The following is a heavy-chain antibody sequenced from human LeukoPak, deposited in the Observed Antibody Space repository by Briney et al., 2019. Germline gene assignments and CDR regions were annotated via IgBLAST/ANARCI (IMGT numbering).Heavy chain of an antibody. CDR2: IYYSGTT. Sequence: SETLSLTCTVSGGSISSYYWSWIRQPPGKGLEWIGYIYYSGTTNYNPSLKSRVTISVETSKNQFSLKLSSVTAADTAVYYCARGVYIAAAQYGYWGQGTLVTVSS. D-gene: IGHD6-13*01. V-gene: IGHV4-59*01. J-gene: IGHJ4*02. CDR1: GGSISSYY. CDR3: ARGVYIAAAQYGY.